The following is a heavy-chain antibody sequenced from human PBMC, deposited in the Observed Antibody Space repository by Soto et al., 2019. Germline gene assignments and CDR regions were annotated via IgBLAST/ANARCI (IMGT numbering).Heavy chain of an antibody. CDR3: ARAPDYGHFGRWFDP. CDR1: GYTFTHFD. V-gene: IGHV1-8*01. CDR2: MNPDSGKT. Sequence: QVQLVQSGAEVRKPGASVKVSCKASGYTFTHFDINWVRQAPGHGLEWMGWMNPDSGKTAYAEKFRGRVTMTRNTSMSTAYMELTSLTSEDTAVYYCARAPDYGHFGRWFDPWGQGTQVIVSS. D-gene: IGHD4-17*01. J-gene: IGHJ5*02.